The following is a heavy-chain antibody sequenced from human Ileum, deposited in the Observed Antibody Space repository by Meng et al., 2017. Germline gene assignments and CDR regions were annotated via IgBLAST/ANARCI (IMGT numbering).Heavy chain of an antibody. CDR1: GFTFRNYW. CDR3: ARDPEYGAFAV. Sequence: GGSLRLSCAASGFTFRNYWMSWVRQAPGKGLEWVANMNSGGSEIYYVDSVRGRFTISRDNAKNSLYLQVNSLRVEDSAVYYCARDPEYGAFAVWGQGKMVNVSS. CDR2: MNSGGSEI. V-gene: IGHV3-7*01. J-gene: IGHJ3*01. D-gene: IGHD1-14*01.